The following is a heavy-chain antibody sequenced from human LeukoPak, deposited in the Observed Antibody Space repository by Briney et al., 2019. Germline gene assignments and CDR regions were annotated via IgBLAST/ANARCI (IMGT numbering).Heavy chain of an antibody. J-gene: IGHJ6*03. D-gene: IGHD6-6*01. CDR3: ARRSGLVLEYYYYYYYMDV. CDR2: ISYDGSNK. V-gene: IGHV3-30*01. Sequence: PGRSLRLSCAASGFTFSSYAMHWVRQAPGKGLEWVAVISYDGSNKYYADSAKGRFTISRDNSKNTLYLQMNSLRAEDTAVYYCARRSGLVLEYYYYYYYMDVWGKGTTVTVSS. CDR1: GFTFSSYA.